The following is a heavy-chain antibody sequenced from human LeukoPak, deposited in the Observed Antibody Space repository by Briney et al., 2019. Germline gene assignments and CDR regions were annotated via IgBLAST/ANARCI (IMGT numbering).Heavy chain of an antibody. CDR1: GFTFSTYD. CDR3: AKDFGEAAFDI. D-gene: IGHD3-10*01. V-gene: IGHV3-30*18. CDR2: ISYDGSDK. Sequence: PGGSLRLSCAASGFTFSTYDMHWVRQAPGKGLEWVAIISYDGSDKYYADSVKGRFTISRDNSKNTLYLQMNGLRAEDTAVYYCAKDFGEAAFDIWGQGTMVTVSS. J-gene: IGHJ3*02.